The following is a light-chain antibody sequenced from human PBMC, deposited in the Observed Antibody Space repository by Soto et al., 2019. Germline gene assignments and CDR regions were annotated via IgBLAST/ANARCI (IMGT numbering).Light chain of an antibody. CDR3: QQRSNWPLFT. CDR1: QSVSSF. Sequence: EVVLTQSPATLSLSPGERATLSCRASQSVSSFLAWYQQKPGQAPRLLIYDVSNRATGIPARFSGSGSGTDFTLTISSLEPEDFAVYYCQQRSNWPLFTFGPGTKVDIK. V-gene: IGKV3-11*01. CDR2: DVS. J-gene: IGKJ3*01.